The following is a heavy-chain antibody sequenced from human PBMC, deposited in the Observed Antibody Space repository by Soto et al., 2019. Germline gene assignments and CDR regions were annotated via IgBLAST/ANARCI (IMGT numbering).Heavy chain of an antibody. CDR3: ARARQWEPLLY. J-gene: IGHJ4*02. D-gene: IGHD1-26*01. V-gene: IGHV1-18*04. Sequence: QVRLVQSGLEVKKPGASVRLSCKTSGYTFTNYGVTWVRQAPGQGLEWMGWDSAYNRNTNYAQKFEDRVIMTTDTSTSTAYLALRNLKSDDTAVYYCARARQWEPLLYWGEGTLVTVS. CDR1: GYTFTNYG. CDR2: DSAYNRNT.